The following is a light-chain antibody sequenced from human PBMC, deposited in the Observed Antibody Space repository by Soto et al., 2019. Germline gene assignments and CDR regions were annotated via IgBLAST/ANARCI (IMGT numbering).Light chain of an antibody. CDR2: GAS. Sequence: EIVLTQSPGTLSLSPGETATLSCRASQTVSSNYLAWYQQKPGQAPRLLIYGASSRATGIPDRFSGSGSGTDFTLTISRLEPEDFAVYYCQQYCASPQTFGQGTKLEIK. CDR1: QTVSSNY. CDR3: QQYCASPQT. J-gene: IGKJ2*01. V-gene: IGKV3-20*01.